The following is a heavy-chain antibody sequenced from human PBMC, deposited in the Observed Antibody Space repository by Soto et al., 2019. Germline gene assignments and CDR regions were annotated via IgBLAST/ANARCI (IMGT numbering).Heavy chain of an antibody. V-gene: IGHV1-69*05. Sequence: SVKVSCKASGGTFSSYAISWVRQAPGQGLEWMGGIIPIFGTANYAQKLQGRVTMTTDTSTSTAYMELRSLRSDDTAVYYCARDSEDSSGWYDAFDIWGQGTMVTVSS. J-gene: IGHJ3*02. CDR3: ARDSEDSSGWYDAFDI. CDR1: GGTFSSYA. D-gene: IGHD6-19*01. CDR2: IIPIFGTA.